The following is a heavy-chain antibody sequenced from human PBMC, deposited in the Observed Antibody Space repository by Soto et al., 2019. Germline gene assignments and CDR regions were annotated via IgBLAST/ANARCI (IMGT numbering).Heavy chain of an antibody. CDR1: GGSISSGGYY. V-gene: IGHV4-31*03. J-gene: IGHJ4*02. CDR3: ARAPGDYCEY. Sequence: SETLSLTCTVSGGSISSGGYYWSWIRQHPGKGLEWIGYIFYSGSTFYNPSLKSRIAISVDTSKNQLSLKLSSVTAADTAVYYCARAPGDYCEYWGQGTLVTVS. CDR2: IFYSGST.